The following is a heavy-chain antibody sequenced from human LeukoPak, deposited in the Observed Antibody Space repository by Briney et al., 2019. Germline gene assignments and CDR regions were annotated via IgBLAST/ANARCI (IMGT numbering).Heavy chain of an antibody. CDR2: ISSSGNTI. CDR1: GFTFSTYE. Sequence: GSLRLSCAASGFTFSTYEMNWVRQAPGKGLEWVSYISSSGNTIYYADSVKGRFTISRDNAKNSLYLQMNSLRAEDTAVYYCARVVHTGFYYYMDVWGKGTTVTISS. V-gene: IGHV3-48*03. D-gene: IGHD1-14*01. CDR3: ARVVHTGFYYYMDV. J-gene: IGHJ6*03.